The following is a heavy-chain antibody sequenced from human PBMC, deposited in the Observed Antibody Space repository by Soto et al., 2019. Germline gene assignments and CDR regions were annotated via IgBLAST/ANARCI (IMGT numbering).Heavy chain of an antibody. CDR3: ARGSAFIGLDY. J-gene: IGHJ4*02. CDR1: GFTFSSYA. CDR2: ISGSRGKT. V-gene: IGHV3-23*01. Sequence: GSLRLSCAASGFTFSSYAMNWVRQAPGKGLEWVSAISGSRGKTDYADSAKGRFTISRDNSKNTLYLQMNSLRAEDTAVYYCARGSAFIGLDYWGQGTPVTVSS. D-gene: IGHD1-26*01.